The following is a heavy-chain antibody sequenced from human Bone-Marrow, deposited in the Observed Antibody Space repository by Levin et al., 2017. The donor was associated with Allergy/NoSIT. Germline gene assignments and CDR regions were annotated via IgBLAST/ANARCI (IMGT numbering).Heavy chain of an antibody. CDR2: TYWDDDK. J-gene: IGHJ6*03. D-gene: IGHD4-17*01. Sequence: VSGPTLVKPTQTLTLTCTFSGFSFSTSGVGVGWIRPPPGKALEWLAVTYWDDDKRYSPSLKSRLTIIKDTSKNLVVLIMTNMDPVDTATYYCTHTATVIPHYYYMDVWGKGTTVTVSS. CDR1: GFSFSTSGVG. CDR3: THTATVIPHYYYMDV. V-gene: IGHV2-5*02.